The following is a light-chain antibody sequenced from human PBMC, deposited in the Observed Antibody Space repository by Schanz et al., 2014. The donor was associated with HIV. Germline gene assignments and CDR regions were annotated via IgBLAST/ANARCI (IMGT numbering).Light chain of an antibody. CDR2: QTS. V-gene: IGKV1-5*03. Sequence: DIQMTQSPSTLSASVGDRVTITCRASQSINRRLAWYQQKQGAAPKLLIYQTSSLETEVPSRFSGSGSGTEFTLTISSLQPDDFATYYCQQSDTYPYTFGQGTKLDIK. CDR1: QSINRR. J-gene: IGKJ2*01. CDR3: QQSDTYPYT.